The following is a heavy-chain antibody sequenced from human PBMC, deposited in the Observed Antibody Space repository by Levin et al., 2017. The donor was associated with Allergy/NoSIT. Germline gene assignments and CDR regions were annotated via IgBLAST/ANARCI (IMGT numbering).Heavy chain of an antibody. V-gene: IGHV1-69*01. Sequence: KISCKASGGTFSSYAISWVRQAPGQGLEWMGGIIPIFGTANYAQKFQGRVTITADESTSTAYMELSSLRSEDTAVYYCAKIRAAAGNYYYYGMDVWGQGTTVTVSS. CDR3: AKIRAAAGNYYYYGMDV. D-gene: IGHD6-13*01. CDR2: IIPIFGTA. CDR1: GGTFSSYA. J-gene: IGHJ6*02.